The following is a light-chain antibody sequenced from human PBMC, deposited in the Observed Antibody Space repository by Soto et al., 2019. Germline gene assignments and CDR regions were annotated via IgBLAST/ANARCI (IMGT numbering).Light chain of an antibody. V-gene: IGKV3-20*01. CDR1: QSVSSSY. Sequence: EIVLTQSPGILSLSPGERATLSCRASQSVSSSYLAWYQQKPGQAPRLLIYGASSRATGIPDRFSGSGSGTDFTLTISRLAPEDFAVYYCQQYGSSPPLSFGGGTKVEIK. J-gene: IGKJ4*01. CDR2: GAS. CDR3: QQYGSSPPLS.